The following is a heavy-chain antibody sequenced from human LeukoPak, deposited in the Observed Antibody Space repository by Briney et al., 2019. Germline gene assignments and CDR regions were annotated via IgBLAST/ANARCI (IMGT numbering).Heavy chain of an antibody. D-gene: IGHD1-1*01. CDR3: AREKATGTSHFDY. CDR1: GGTFSCYA. CDR2: IIPIFGTA. J-gene: IGHJ4*02. V-gene: IGHV1-69*01. Sequence: SVKVSCKSSGGTFSCYAISWVRQAPGQGLEWIGGIIPIFGTANYAQKFQGRVTITADESTSTANMELSSLRSEDTAVYYCAREKATGTSHFDYWGQGTLVTVSS.